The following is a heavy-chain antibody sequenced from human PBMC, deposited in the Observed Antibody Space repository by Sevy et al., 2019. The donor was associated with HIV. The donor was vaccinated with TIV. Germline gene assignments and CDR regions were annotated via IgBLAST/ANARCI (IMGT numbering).Heavy chain of an antibody. CDR1: GDSVSSNSAA. D-gene: IGHD6-19*01. J-gene: IGHJ4*02. CDR2: TYYRSKWYN. V-gene: IGHV6-1*01. CDR3: ARGVGTGIAVAFDY. Sequence: KQSQTLSLTCAISGDSVSSNSAAWNWIRQSPSRGLEWLGRTYYRSKWYNDFAVSVKSRITINPDTSKNQFSLQLNSVTPEDTAMYYCARGVGTGIAVAFDYWGQGTPVTFSS.